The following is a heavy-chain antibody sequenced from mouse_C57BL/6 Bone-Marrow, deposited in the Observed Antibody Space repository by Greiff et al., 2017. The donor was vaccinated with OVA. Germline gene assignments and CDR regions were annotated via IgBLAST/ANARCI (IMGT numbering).Heavy chain of an antibody. CDR2: ISYDGSN. Sequence: EVKLMESGPGLVKPSQSLSLTCSVTGYSITSGYYWNWIRQFPGNKLEWMGYISYDGSNNYNPSLKNRISITRDTSKNQFFLKLNSVTTEDTATYYCAREITTVEDLAYWGQGTLVTVSA. J-gene: IGHJ3*01. CDR3: AREITTVEDLAY. CDR1: GYSITSGYY. V-gene: IGHV3-6*01. D-gene: IGHD1-1*01.